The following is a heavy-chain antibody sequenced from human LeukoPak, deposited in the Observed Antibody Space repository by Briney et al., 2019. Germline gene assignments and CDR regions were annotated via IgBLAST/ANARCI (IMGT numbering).Heavy chain of an antibody. D-gene: IGHD5-12*01. CDR1: GFTFSDHY. J-gene: IGHJ4*02. CDR3: ARGDGYDRRSFDY. CDR2: TRDKANSYTT. Sequence: GGSLRLSCAASGFTFSDHYMDWVRQAPGKGLEWVGRTRDKANSYTTEYAASVKGRFTISRDASKTSLYLQMNSLKTEDTAVYFCARGDGYDRRSFDYWGQGTLVTVSS. V-gene: IGHV3-72*01.